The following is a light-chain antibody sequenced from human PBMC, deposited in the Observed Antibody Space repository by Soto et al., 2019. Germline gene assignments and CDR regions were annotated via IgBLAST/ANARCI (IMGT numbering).Light chain of an antibody. CDR3: QQSYSTLYT. J-gene: IGKJ2*01. CDR1: QSSSSY. Sequence: DIQMTQSPSSLSASVGDRVTITCRASQSSSSYLNWYQQKPGKAPKLLIYAASSLQSGVPSRFSGRGSGTDFTLTISSLQPEDVATYYCQQSYSTLYTFGQGTKLEMK. CDR2: AAS. V-gene: IGKV1-39*01.